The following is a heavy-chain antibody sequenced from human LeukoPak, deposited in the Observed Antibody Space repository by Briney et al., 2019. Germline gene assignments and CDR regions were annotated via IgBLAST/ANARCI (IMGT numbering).Heavy chain of an antibody. CDR1: GGSFSGYY. CDR3: ASLEMATKDFDY. CDR2: INHSGST. J-gene: IGHJ4*02. Sequence: SETLSLTCAVYGGSFSGYYWSWIRQPPGKGLEWIGEINHSGSTNYNPSLKSRVTISVDTSKNQFSLKLSSVTAADTAVYYCASLEMATKDFDYWGQGTLVTVSS. V-gene: IGHV4-34*01. D-gene: IGHD5-24*01.